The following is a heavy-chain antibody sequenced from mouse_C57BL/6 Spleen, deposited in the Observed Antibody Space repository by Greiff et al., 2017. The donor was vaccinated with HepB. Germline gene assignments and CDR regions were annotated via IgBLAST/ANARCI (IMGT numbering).Heavy chain of an antibody. CDR1: GFTFSDYY. V-gene: IGHV5-12*01. J-gene: IGHJ2*01. Sequence: LQQSGGGLVQPGGSLKLSCAASGFTFSDYYMYWVRQTPEKRLEWVAYISNGGGSTYYPDTVKGRFTISRDNAKSTLYLQMSRLKSEDTAMYYCARHYGSSYENYFDYWGQGTTLTVSS. CDR2: ISNGGGST. D-gene: IGHD1-1*01. CDR3: ARHYGSSYENYFDY.